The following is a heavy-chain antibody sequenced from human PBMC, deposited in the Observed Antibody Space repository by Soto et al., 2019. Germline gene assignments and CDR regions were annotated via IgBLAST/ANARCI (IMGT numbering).Heavy chain of an antibody. CDR3: ARLSEYTCWGN. D-gene: IGHD3-16*01. J-gene: IGHJ4*02. CDR1: GGSISSRTYY. Sequence: QLQLQESGPGLVKPSETLSLACTVSGGSISSRTYYWGWIRQPPGKGLEWIGSYSYTGSTYYSPTLKSRVPIAVDTSKNHFSLTLSSVTAADTAVYYCARLSEYTCWGNWGQGTLVTVSS. V-gene: IGHV4-39*02. CDR2: YSYTGST.